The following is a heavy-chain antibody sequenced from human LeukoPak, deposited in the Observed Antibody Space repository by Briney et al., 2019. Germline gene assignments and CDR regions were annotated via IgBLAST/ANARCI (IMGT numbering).Heavy chain of an antibody. CDR2: VSAGGGST. CDR1: GFTFSSFA. D-gene: IGHD3-22*01. V-gene: IGHV3-23*01. Sequence: GGSLRLSCAASGFTFSSFAMSWVRLAPGRRLEWVSAVSAGGGSTYYADSVKGRFTISRDNSKNTVYLQMNSLRAEDTAVYFCTRVDDSSGYYANYYFDYWGLGTLVTVSS. J-gene: IGHJ4*02. CDR3: TRVDDSSGYYANYYFDY.